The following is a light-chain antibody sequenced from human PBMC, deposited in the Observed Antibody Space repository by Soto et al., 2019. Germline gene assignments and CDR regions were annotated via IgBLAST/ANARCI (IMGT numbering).Light chain of an antibody. J-gene: IGLJ2*01. CDR1: SSNVGGYNY. CDR3: SSYAGSNNVI. CDR2: EVN. Sequence: QSALTQPPSASGSPGQSVTSSSTGTSSNVGGYNYVSWYQQHPGKVPKLIIYEVNKRPSGIPDRFSGSKSGTTASLTVSGLQAEDEADYYCSSYAGSNNVIFGGGTKLTVL. V-gene: IGLV2-8*01.